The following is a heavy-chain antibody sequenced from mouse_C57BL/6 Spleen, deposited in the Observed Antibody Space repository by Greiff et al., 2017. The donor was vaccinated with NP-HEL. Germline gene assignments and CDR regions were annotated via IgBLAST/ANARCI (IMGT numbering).Heavy chain of an antibody. D-gene: IGHD1-1*01. V-gene: IGHV5-12*01. CDR3: ARQITTVVAEGAMDY. Sequence: EVKLEESGGGLVQPGGSLKLSCAASGFTFSDYYMYWVRQTPEKRLEWVAYISNGGGSTYYPDTVKGRFTISRDNAKNTLYLQMSRLKSEDTAMYYCARQITTVVAEGAMDYWGQGTSVTVSS. J-gene: IGHJ4*01. CDR2: ISNGGGST. CDR1: GFTFSDYY.